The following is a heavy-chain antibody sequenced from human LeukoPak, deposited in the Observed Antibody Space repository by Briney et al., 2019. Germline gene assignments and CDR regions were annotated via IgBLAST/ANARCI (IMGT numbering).Heavy chain of an antibody. CDR2: ISGSGGST. V-gene: IGHV3-23*01. Sequence: GGPLSPSCAASGFPFSRYAMSWVRQAPGKGLEWVSAISGSGGSTYHADSVKGRFIISRDNIKKSLYLQMNSLRAEDTAVYYWARTLVQGVIMTSYFDYWGQGTLVTVSS. D-gene: IGHD3-10*01. CDR1: GFPFSRYA. J-gene: IGHJ4*02. CDR3: ARTLVQGVIMTSYFDY.